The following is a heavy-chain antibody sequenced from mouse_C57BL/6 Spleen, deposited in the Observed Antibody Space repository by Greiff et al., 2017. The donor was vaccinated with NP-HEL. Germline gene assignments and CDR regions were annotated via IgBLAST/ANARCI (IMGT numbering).Heavy chain of an antibody. Sequence: VQVVESGPELVKPGASVKISCKASGYAFSSSWMNWVKQRPGKGLEWIGRIYPGDGDTNYNGKFKGKATLTADKSSSTAYMQLSSLTSEDSAVYFCARVYPTTFDYWGQGTTLTVSS. J-gene: IGHJ2*01. V-gene: IGHV1-82*01. D-gene: IGHD2-1*01. CDR1: GYAFSSSW. CDR3: ARVYPTTFDY. CDR2: IYPGDGDT.